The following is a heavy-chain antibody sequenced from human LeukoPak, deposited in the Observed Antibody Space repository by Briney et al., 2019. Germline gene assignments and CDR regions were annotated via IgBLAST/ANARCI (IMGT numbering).Heavy chain of an antibody. J-gene: IGHJ5*02. Sequence: SETLSLTCTVSGGSISSYYWSWIRQPPGKGLEWIGYIYTSGSTNYNPSLKSRVTISVDTSKNQFSLKLSSVTAADTAVYYCARQYYCDSSGLQGDWFDPWGQGTLVTVSS. CDR3: ARQYYCDSSGLQGDWFDP. V-gene: IGHV4-4*09. CDR2: IYTSGST. CDR1: GGSISSYY. D-gene: IGHD3-22*01.